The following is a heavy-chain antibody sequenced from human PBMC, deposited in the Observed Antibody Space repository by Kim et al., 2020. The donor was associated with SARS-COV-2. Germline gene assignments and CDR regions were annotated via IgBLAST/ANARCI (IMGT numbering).Heavy chain of an antibody. CDR2: ITGGATGT. Sequence: GGSLRLSCAVSGFDFSGHAMSWVRQAPGRGLEWVSTITGGATGTYYADSVRGRFTISRDNSVGSLYLQLKSLRPEDTATYYCAAFILSHFSRVFGHWGQG. D-gene: IGHD2-21*01. CDR3: AAFILSHFSRVFGH. CDR1: GFDFSGHA. V-gene: IGHV3-23*01. J-gene: IGHJ4*02.